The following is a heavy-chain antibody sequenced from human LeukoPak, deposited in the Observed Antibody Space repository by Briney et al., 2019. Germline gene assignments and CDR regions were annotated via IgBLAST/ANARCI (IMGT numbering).Heavy chain of an antibody. J-gene: IGHJ4*02. CDR1: GFTFSNAW. CDR2: IKTKTDGGTT. V-gene: IGHV3-15*01. CDR3: TTDYGSGSYRYFNY. D-gene: IGHD3-10*01. Sequence: PGGSLRLSCAASGFTFSNAWMSWVRQAPGKGLEWVGRIKTKTDGGTTDYAAPVKGRFTISRDDSKTTLYLQMNSLKTEDTAVYYCTTDYGSGSYRYFNYWGQGTLVTVSS.